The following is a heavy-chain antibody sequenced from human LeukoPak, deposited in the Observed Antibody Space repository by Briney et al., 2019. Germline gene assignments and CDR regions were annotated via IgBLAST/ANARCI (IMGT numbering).Heavy chain of an antibody. CDR3: AKSPGSSGYYPLYLDY. CDR2: ISYDGSNK. J-gene: IGHJ4*02. Sequence: GRSLRLSCAASGFTFISYAMHWVRPAPGKGLEWVAVISYDGSNKLFADSVKGRFTFSRDNSKRTLYLQMNSLRAEDTAVYYCAKSPGSSGYYPLYLDYWGQGTLVTVSS. D-gene: IGHD3-22*01. CDR1: GFTFISYA. V-gene: IGHV3-30*18.